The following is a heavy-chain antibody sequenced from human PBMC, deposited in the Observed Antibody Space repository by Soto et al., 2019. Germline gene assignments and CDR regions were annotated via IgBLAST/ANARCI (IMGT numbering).Heavy chain of an antibody. J-gene: IGHJ4*02. V-gene: IGHV1-18*01. Sequence: GASVKVSCKASGYTFAGYGISWVRQAPGQGLEWMGWISASNGKTNYGQKLQGRVTMTTDTYTSTAYMELRSLRSDDTAVYYCARDDCSGGRSYLDYWGQGTLVTVSS. CDR1: GYTFAGYG. CDR2: ISASNGKT. D-gene: IGHD2-15*01. CDR3: ARDDCSGGRSYLDY.